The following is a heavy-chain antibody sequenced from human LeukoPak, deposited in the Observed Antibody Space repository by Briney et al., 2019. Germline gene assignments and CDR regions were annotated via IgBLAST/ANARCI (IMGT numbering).Heavy chain of an antibody. CDR1: GFTFSSYW. J-gene: IGHJ4*02. V-gene: IGHV3-74*01. CDR3: ARGGCSSTSCLDY. Sequence: GGSLRLSCAASGFTFSSYWMHWVRQAPGKGLVWVSHINTDGSSTTYADSVKGRFTISRDNAKNTLYLQMNSLRAEDTAVYYCARGGCSSTSCLDYWGQGTLATVSS. CDR2: INTDGSST. D-gene: IGHD2-2*01.